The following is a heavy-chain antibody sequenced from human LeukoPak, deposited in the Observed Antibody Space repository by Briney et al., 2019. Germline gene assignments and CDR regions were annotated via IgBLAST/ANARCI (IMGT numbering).Heavy chain of an antibody. CDR3: ARHYYGSGSYYTALLHAYNWFDP. Sequence: AETLSLTCAVYGVSFSSYYWSWIRQPPGKGLEWIGYIYYSGSTNYNPSLKSRVTISVDTSKNQFSLKLSSVTAADTAVYYCARHYYGSGSYYTALLHAYNWFDPWGQGNLVTVSS. J-gene: IGHJ5*02. CDR1: GVSFSSYY. D-gene: IGHD3-10*01. CDR2: IYYSGST. V-gene: IGHV4-59*08.